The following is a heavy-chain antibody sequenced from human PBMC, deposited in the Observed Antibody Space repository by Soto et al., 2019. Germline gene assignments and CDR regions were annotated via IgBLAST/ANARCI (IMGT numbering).Heavy chain of an antibody. Sequence: SQTLSLTCTVSRVSISSSYCSWIRQPPAKGLGWIAYIFHSGSNNYNPALKSRVTISVDACKNQFSLQLSTMTAADTALYDCARAPGLASLFYFWGQGTMVTV. CDR3: ARAPGLASLFYF. J-gene: IGHJ3*01. V-gene: IGHV4-59*12. CDR1: RVSISSSY. CDR2: IFHSGSN. D-gene: IGHD3-10*01.